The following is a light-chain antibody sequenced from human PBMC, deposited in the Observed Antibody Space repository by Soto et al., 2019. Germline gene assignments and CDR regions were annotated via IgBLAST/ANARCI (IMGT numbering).Light chain of an antibody. CDR3: AGWDVRLNGPV. CDR1: STNIGAGYG. CDR2: GNT. V-gene: IGLV1-40*01. J-gene: IGLJ2*01. Sequence: QSVLTQPPSVSGAPGQRVSISCTGSSTNIGAGYGVHWYQQRPGTAPKLLIVGNTIRPSGVPDRFSGSKSGTSASLAISGLQSEDEADYYCAGWDVRLNGPVFGGGTKLTVL.